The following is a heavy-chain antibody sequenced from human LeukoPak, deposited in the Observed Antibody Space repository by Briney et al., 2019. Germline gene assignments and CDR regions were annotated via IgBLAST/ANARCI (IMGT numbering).Heavy chain of an antibody. CDR2: INAGNGDT. CDR3: ARGRSLIAAAVEF. Sequence: ASVKVSCKASGYTFAKYAIHWVRQAPGQRLEWMGWINAGNGDTRYSQKFQGRVTITADESTSTAYMELSSLRSEDTAVYYCARGRSLIAAAVEFWGQGTLVTVSS. CDR1: GYTFAKYA. V-gene: IGHV1-3*01. J-gene: IGHJ4*02. D-gene: IGHD6-13*01.